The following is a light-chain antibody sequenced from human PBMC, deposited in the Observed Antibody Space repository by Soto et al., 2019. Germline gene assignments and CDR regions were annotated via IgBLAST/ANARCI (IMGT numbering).Light chain of an antibody. V-gene: IGLV2-11*01. CDR1: NNDVGFYNY. CDR3: SSYTSSNTLDVV. J-gene: IGLJ2*01. CDR2: DVN. Sequence: QSALTQPRSVSGSPGQSVTISCTGTNNDVGFYNYVSWYQQQLGKAPKLLIYDVNKRPSGVPPRFSGSKSANTASLTISGLQAADEADYYCSSYTSSNTLDVVFGGGTK.